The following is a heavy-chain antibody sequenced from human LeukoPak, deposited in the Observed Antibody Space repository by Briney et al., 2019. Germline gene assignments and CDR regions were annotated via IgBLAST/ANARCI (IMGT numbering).Heavy chain of an antibody. D-gene: IGHD3-3*01. CDR1: GFTFSSYA. J-gene: IGHJ4*02. CDR3: AKDTEDYDFWSGHYFDY. V-gene: IGHV3-23*01. Sequence: GGSLRLSCAASGFTFSSYAMSWVRQAPGKGLEWVSAISGSGGSTYYADSVKGRFTISRDNSKNTLYLQMNSLRAEDTAVYYCAKDTEDYDFWSGHYFDYWGQGTLVTVSS. CDR2: ISGSGGST.